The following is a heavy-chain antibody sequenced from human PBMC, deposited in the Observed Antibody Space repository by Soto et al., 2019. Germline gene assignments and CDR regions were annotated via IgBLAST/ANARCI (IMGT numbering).Heavy chain of an antibody. V-gene: IGHV4-31*03. Sequence: SETLSLTCTVSGGSISSGGYYWSWIRQHPGKGLEWIGYIYYSGSTYYNPSLKSRVTISVDTSKNQFSLKLSSVTAADTAVYYCASLGYCSGGSCYDYYYYYMDVWGKGTTVTVSS. CDR1: GGSISSGGYY. CDR2: IYYSGST. D-gene: IGHD2-15*01. CDR3: ASLGYCSGGSCYDYYYYYMDV. J-gene: IGHJ6*03.